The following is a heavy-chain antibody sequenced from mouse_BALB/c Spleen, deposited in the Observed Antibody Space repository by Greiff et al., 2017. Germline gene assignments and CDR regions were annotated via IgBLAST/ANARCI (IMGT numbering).Heavy chain of an antibody. V-gene: IGHV5-17*02. CDR1: GFTFSSSG. Sequence: EVKLVESGGGLVQPGGSRKLSCAASGFTFSSSGMHWVRQAPEKGLEWVAYISSGSSTIYYADTVKGRFTISRDNPKNTLFLQMTSLRSEDTAMYYCAREGYYAMDYWGQGTSVTVSS. J-gene: IGHJ4*01. CDR2: ISSGSSTI. CDR3: AREGYYAMDY.